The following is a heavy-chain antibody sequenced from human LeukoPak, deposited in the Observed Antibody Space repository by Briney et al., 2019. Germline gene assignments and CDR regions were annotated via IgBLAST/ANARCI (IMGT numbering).Heavy chain of an antibody. Sequence: SETLSLTCTVSGGSISSSSCYWGWIRQPPGKGLEWIGSIYYSGSTYYNPSLKSRVTISVDTSKNQFSLKLSSVTAADTAVYYCARDKISWYFDLWGRGTLVTVSS. CDR3: ARDKISWYFDL. CDR1: GGSISSSSCY. V-gene: IGHV4-39*07. CDR2: IYYSGST. J-gene: IGHJ2*01. D-gene: IGHD2/OR15-2a*01.